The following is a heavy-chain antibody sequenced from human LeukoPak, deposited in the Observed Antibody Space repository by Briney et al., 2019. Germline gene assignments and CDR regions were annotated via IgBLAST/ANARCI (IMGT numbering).Heavy chain of an antibody. D-gene: IGHD1-14*01. CDR2: IFPHGSDT. J-gene: IGHJ6*02. Sequence: VESLMFSCKGSGYSFTDYWIGWVRQMPREGLEWMGIIFPHGSDTQYSVSFQGQVTISVDKSIATAYLQWSSLQDSDSAMYYCAGHGVAGCLDGMCVTSFHYYGMDVWGQGTTVTVSS. CDR3: AGHGVAGCLDGMCVTSFHYYGMDV. V-gene: IGHV5-51*01. CDR1: GYSFTDYW.